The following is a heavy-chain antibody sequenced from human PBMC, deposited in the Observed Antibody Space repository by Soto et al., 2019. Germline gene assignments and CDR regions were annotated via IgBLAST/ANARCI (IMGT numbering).Heavy chain of an antibody. D-gene: IGHD1-20*01. J-gene: IGHJ4*02. CDR3: ARDNSAGSPDY. CDR2: IGGSTE. CDR1: GFTFSDYG. Sequence: QVQLMESGGGVVQPGRSLRLSCTASGFTFSDYGMHWVRQAPGKGLEWVSFIGGSTEHYVGSVKGRFTSSRDKSKNTLYLQMNRLRVEDTAVYYCARDNSAGSPDYWGQGTLVTVSS. V-gene: IGHV3-33*01.